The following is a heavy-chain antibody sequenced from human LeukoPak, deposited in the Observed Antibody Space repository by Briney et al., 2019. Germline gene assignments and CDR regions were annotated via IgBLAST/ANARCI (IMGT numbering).Heavy chain of an antibody. Sequence: GASVKVSCKASGYTFTDCYIHWVRQAPGEGPEWMGWISPNSGGTNYAQKFQGRVTMTRDTSISTAYMEVSSLRSDDMAVYYCARGIWSTTVTAYYLDYWGQGTLVTVSS. D-gene: IGHD4-17*01. V-gene: IGHV1-2*02. CDR2: ISPNSGGT. CDR3: ARGIWSTTVTAYYLDY. J-gene: IGHJ4*02. CDR1: GYTFTDCY.